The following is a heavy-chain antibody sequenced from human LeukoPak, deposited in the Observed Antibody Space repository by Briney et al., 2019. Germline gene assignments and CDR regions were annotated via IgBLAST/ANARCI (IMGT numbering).Heavy chain of an antibody. CDR1: GYTFTGYY. D-gene: IGHD2-2*01. Sequence: ASVKVSCKASGYTFTGYYMHWVRQAPGQGLEWMGWINPNSGGTNYAQKFQDRVTMTRDTSISTAYMELSRLRSDDTAVYYCASVPAAIETSFDYWGQGTLVTVSS. J-gene: IGHJ4*02. V-gene: IGHV1-2*02. CDR3: ASVPAAIETSFDY. CDR2: INPNSGGT.